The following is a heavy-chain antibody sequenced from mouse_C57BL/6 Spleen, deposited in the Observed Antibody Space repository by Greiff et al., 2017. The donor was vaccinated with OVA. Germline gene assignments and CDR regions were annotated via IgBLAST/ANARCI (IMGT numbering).Heavy chain of an antibody. J-gene: IGHJ4*01. CDR3: ARTPYDYGGDYYAMDY. CDR2: IYPSDSET. CDR1: GYTFTSYW. V-gene: IGHV1-61*01. D-gene: IGHD2-4*01. Sequence: QVQLQQPGAELVRPGSSVKLSCKASGYTFTSYWMDWVKQRPGQGLEWIGNIYPSDSETHYNQKFKDKATVTVDKSSSTAYMQLSSLTSEDSAVYYCARTPYDYGGDYYAMDYWGQGTSVTVSS.